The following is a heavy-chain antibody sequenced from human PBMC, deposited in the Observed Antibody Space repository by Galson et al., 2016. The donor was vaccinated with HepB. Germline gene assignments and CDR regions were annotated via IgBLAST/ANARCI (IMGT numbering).Heavy chain of an antibody. V-gene: IGHV3-30*18. CDR1: GFTFSNYG. J-gene: IGHJ4*02. CDR3: ANLEWSFPGGF. D-gene: IGHD3-3*01. CDR2: ISHDINTK. Sequence: SLRLSCAASGFTFSNYGMHWVRQAPGKGLEWVALISHDINTKYYTDSVKGRFTISRDNSKKMVHLQMDSLRDEDTAVYYCANLEWSFPGGFWGQGSLVTV.